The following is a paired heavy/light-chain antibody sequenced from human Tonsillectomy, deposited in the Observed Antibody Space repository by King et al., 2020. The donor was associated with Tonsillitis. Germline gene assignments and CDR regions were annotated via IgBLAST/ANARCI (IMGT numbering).Heavy chain of an antibody. CDR2: FDPKDGET. D-gene: IGHD2-2*01. CDR3: ATVDCSSTTCSRYYYYYYMDV. Sequence: QVQLVQSGAEVKKPGASVKVSCTVSGYTLTELSIYWVRQAPGKGLEWMGGFDPKDGETIYAQKFRGRVTMTEDTSTDTAYMELSSLKSEDTAVYYCATVDCSSTTCSRYYYYYYMDVWGKGATVTVSS. J-gene: IGHJ6*03. V-gene: IGHV1-24*01. CDR1: GYTLTELS.
Light chain of an antibody. V-gene: IGLV2-18*02. CDR3: SSYTSISTFV. CDR1: SSDVGSYNR. J-gene: IGLJ1*01. Sequence: QSALTQPPSVSGSPGQSVTISCTGTSSDVGSYNRVSWYQQPPGTAPKLMIFEVSHRPSGVPDRFSGSKSGNTASLTISGLQAEDEADYYCSSYTSISTFVFGTGTKVTVL. CDR2: EVS.